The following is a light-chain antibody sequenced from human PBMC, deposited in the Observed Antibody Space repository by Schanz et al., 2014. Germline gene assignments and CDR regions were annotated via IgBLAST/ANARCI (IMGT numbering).Light chain of an antibody. CDR1: ATDIGGTYL. CDR2: GDN. V-gene: IGLV2-23*02. Sequence: QSVLTQPASVSASPGQSITISCTGTATDIGGTYLVSWYQQNPGEAPKLLILGDNHRPSGVSNRFSGSKSANTASLTISGLQAEDEATYYCCSYSHPRTFVLFGGGTKVT. J-gene: IGLJ2*01. CDR3: CSYSHPRTFVL.